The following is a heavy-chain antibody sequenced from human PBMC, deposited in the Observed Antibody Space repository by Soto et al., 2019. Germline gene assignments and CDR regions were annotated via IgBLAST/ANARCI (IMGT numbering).Heavy chain of an antibody. CDR3: AKVGGYYYYYGMDV. Sequence: PGGSLRPSWATLVVTFMRHAMSWVRHAPGKGLEWVSDISGSGGSTYYADSVKGRFTISRDNSKNTLYLQMNSLRAEDAAVYYCAKVGGYYYYYGMDVWGQGTTVTVSS. V-gene: IGHV3-23*01. CDR1: VVTFMRHA. D-gene: IGHD3-16*01. J-gene: IGHJ6*02. CDR2: ISGSGGST.